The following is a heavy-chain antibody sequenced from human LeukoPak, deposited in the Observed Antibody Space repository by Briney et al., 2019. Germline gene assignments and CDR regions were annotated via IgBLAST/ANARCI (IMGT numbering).Heavy chain of an antibody. Sequence: ASVKVSCKASGYTFTSYGISWVRQAPGQGLEWMGWISAYNGNTNYAQKLQGRVTMTTDTSKSTAYMELRSLRSDDTAVYYCARSPTTANYYYYYMDVWGKGTTVTVSS. D-gene: IGHD1-26*01. CDR2: ISAYNGNT. V-gene: IGHV1-18*01. J-gene: IGHJ6*03. CDR1: GYTFTSYG. CDR3: ARSPTTANYYYYYMDV.